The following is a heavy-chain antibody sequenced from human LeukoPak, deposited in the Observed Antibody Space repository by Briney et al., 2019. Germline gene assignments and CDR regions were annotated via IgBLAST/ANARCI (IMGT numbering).Heavy chain of an antibody. CDR1: GGSISSSSYY. CDR3: ARDPLGYCSSTSCSGYYYYMDV. D-gene: IGHD2-2*01. Sequence: PSETLSLTCTVSGGSISSSSYYWGWIRQPPGKGLEWIGSIYYSGSTYYNPSPKSRVTISVDTSKNQFSLKLGSVTAADTAVYYCARDPLGYCSSTSCSGYYYYMDVWGKGTTVTVSS. CDR2: IYYSGST. V-gene: IGHV4-39*07. J-gene: IGHJ6*03.